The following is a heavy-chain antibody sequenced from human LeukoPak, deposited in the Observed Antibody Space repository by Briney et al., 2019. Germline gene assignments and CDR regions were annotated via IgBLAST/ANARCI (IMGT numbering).Heavy chain of an antibody. Sequence: GGSLRLSCAASGFTFSSYGMHWVRQAPGKGLEWVAVISYDGSNKYYADSVKGRFTISRDNSKNTLYLQMNSLRAEDTAVYYCAKGSYYDFWSGYYRTTYYYYGMDVWGQGTTVTVSS. CDR1: GFTFSSYG. J-gene: IGHJ6*02. D-gene: IGHD3-3*01. CDR2: ISYDGSNK. V-gene: IGHV3-30*18. CDR3: AKGSYYDFWSGYYRTTYYYYGMDV.